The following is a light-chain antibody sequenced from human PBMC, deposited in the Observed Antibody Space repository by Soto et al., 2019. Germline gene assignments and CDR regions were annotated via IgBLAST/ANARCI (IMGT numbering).Light chain of an antibody. CDR1: QSISGW. Sequence: DLQMTQSPSTLSASVGDRVTITCRASQSISGWLAWYQQKPGKAPKLLIYKTSTLERGVPSRFSGSGSGTEFTLTSSSLQPDDFATYYCQQCDTYPLTFGGGTKVEIK. J-gene: IGKJ4*01. CDR2: KTS. CDR3: QQCDTYPLT. V-gene: IGKV1-5*03.